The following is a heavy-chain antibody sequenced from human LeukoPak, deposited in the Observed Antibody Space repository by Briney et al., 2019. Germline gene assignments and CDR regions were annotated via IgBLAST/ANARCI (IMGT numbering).Heavy chain of an antibody. CDR2: IYNSGST. Sequence: KTSETLSLTCTVSGYSISSSYYWGWIRQPPGKGLEWIGSIYNSGSTYYNPSLKSRVTISLDTSKNQFSLKLSSVTAADTAVYYCARAILSGYPDSWGQGTLVIVFS. CDR1: GYSISSSYY. J-gene: IGHJ4*02. CDR3: ARAILSGYPDS. V-gene: IGHV4-38-2*02. D-gene: IGHD3-3*01.